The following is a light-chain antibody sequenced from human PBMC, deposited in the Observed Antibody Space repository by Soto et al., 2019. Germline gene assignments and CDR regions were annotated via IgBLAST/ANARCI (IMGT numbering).Light chain of an antibody. CDR3: CSDAGSSTLV. Sequence: QSVLTQPASVSGSPGQSITISCTGTSSDVGSYKFVSWYQQHPGKAPKLMIYEGSKRPSGVSNRFSGSKSGNTASLTISGLQAEDEADYYCCSDAGSSTLVFGGGTKLTVL. V-gene: IGLV2-23*01. CDR2: EGS. J-gene: IGLJ2*01. CDR1: SSDVGSYKF.